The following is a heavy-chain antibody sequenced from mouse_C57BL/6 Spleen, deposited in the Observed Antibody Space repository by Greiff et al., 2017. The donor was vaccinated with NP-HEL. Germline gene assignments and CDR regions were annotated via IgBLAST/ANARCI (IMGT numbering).Heavy chain of an antibody. J-gene: IGHJ3*01. V-gene: IGHV5-9-1*02. D-gene: IGHD2-2*01. CDR2: ISSGGDHS. Sequence: EVQLVESGEGLVKPGGSLKLSCAASGFTFSSYAMSWIRQTPEKRLEWVAYISSGGDHSYYADTVKGHFTISRDNARNTLYLQVRSLKSEDTAVYYCTREAGYDGYWFAYWGQGTLVTVS. CDR3: TREAGYDGYWFAY. CDR1: GFTFSSYA.